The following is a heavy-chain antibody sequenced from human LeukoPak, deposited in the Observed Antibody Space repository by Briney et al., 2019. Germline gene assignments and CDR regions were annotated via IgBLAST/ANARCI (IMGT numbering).Heavy chain of an antibody. D-gene: IGHD6-19*01. Sequence: SVKVSCKASGGTFGSYAISWVRQAPGQGLEWMGRIIPILGIANYAQKFQGRVTITADKSTSTAYMELSSLRSEDTAVYYCARETIAVAYRSYYFDYWGQGTLVTVSS. V-gene: IGHV1-69*04. J-gene: IGHJ4*02. CDR3: ARETIAVAYRSYYFDY. CDR1: GGTFGSYA. CDR2: IIPILGIA.